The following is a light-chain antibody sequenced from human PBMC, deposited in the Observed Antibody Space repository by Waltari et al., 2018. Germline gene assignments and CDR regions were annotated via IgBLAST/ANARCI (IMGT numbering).Light chain of an antibody. J-gene: IGLJ2*01. CDR1: SSDVGGYNN. CDR2: EVS. V-gene: IGLV2-14*01. CDR3: SSYTSSSTLV. Sequence: QSALTQPASVSGSPGQSITISCTGTSSDVGGYNNFSWYQQHPGKAPKLMIYEVSNRPSGVSNRFSGSKSGNTASLTISGLQAEDEADYYCSSYTSSSTLVFGGGTKLTVL.